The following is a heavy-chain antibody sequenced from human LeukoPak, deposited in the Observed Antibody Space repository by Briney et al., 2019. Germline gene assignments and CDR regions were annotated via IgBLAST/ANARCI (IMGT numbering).Heavy chain of an antibody. J-gene: IGHJ3*02. CDR2: VYYSWST. CDR1: VRPISSYY. Sequence: SQTLSLTYTVCVRPISSYYWIWIRQPPGKGREWIGYVYYSWSTEHNPSLKSRVTISVNTSKNQFSLRLNSVTAADTAVYYCARSGAAWGGYPPHASDIWGQGTMVTVSS. V-gene: IGHV4-59*01. D-gene: IGHD3-3*01. CDR3: ARSGAAWGGYPPHASDI.